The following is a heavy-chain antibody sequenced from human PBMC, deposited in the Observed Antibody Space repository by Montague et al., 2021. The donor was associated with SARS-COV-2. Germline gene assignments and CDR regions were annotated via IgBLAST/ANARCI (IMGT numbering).Heavy chain of an antibody. V-gene: IGHV4-59*08. J-gene: IGHJ4*02. Sequence: SETLSLTCTVSGDSISTYYWTWIRLPPPKGLEWIGYVNYSGTTTNNNSLNSRATISVDTTKNQFSLKLSSVTAAAAAVYYCARHTTATRSFFDSWGQGTLVTVSS. CDR3: ARHTTATRSFFDS. D-gene: IGHD1-26*01. CDR2: VNYSGTT. CDR1: GDSISTYY.